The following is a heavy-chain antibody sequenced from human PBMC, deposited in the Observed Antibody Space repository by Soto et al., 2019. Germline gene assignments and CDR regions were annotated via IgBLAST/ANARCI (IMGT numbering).Heavy chain of an antibody. V-gene: IGHV3-30*18. CDR2: ISYDGSNK. D-gene: IGHD6-13*01. Sequence: QVQLVESGGGVVQPGRSLRLSCAASGFTFSSYGMHWVRQAPGKGLEWVAVISYDGSNKYYADSVKGRFTISRDNSKNTLYLQINSVRAEDTAVYYCAKDASSSSWKSWGQGTLVTVSS. CDR1: GFTFSSYG. J-gene: IGHJ4*02. CDR3: AKDASSSSWKS.